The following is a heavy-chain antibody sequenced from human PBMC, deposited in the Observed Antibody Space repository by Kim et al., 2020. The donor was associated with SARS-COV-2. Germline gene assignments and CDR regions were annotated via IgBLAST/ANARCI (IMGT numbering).Heavy chain of an antibody. J-gene: IGHJ6*02. Sequence: GGSLRLSCAASGFTFSTYSMNWVRQAPGKGLEWVSYISSSSSTTYYADSVKCRFTISRDNGKNSLYLQMNSLRVEDTAVYYCASLVVVAARNVYYYYGMDVWGQGTTVTVSS. CDR2: ISSSSSTT. V-gene: IGHV3-48*04. CDR1: GFTFSTYS. CDR3: ASLVVVAARNVYYYYGMDV. D-gene: IGHD2-15*01.